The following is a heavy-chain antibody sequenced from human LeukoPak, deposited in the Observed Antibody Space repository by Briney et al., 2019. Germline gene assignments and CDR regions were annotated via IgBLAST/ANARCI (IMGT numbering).Heavy chain of an antibody. D-gene: IGHD6-19*01. J-gene: IGHJ4*02. Sequence: GGSLRLSCAASGFSFSSYWMHWVRQAPGKGPVWVSLISNDESTIIYADSVKGRFTISRDNSKNTLYLQMNSLRAEDTAVYYCAKGIAVAGFFDYWGQGTLVTVSS. V-gene: IGHV3-74*01. CDR1: GFSFSSYW. CDR3: AKGIAVAGFFDY. CDR2: ISNDESTI.